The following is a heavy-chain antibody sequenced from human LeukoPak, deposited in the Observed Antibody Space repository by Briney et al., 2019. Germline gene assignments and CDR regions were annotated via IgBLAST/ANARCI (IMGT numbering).Heavy chain of an antibody. J-gene: IGHJ5*01. CDR2: IWYDGSNK. CDR3: ARDRVVSGRFGEVAS. D-gene: IGHD3-10*01. V-gene: IGHV3-33*01. Sequence: GRSLRLSCAASGFTFSSYGMHWVRQAPGKGLEWVAVIWYDGSNKYYADSVKGRFTISRDDAKNSLYLQMSSLRADDTAVYCRARDRVVSGRFGEVASWGQGTLVTVSS. CDR1: GFTFSSYG.